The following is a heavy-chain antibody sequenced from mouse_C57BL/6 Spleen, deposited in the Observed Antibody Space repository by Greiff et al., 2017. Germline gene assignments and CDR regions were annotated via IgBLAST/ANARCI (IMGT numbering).Heavy chain of an antibody. CDR1: GYSLTDSN. V-gene: IGHV1-39*01. J-gene: IGHJ2*01. CDR2: VNPKYGDT. CDR3: ARGGRYYFDY. Sequence: VPLQLSGPELVKPGPSVKISCNFSGYSLTDSNMHWVKQRNGQSLELIGVVNPKYGDTSYNQKFKGKATLTVDQSSSTAYMQLNSLTSEDSAVYYGARGGRYYFDYWGQGTTLTVSS.